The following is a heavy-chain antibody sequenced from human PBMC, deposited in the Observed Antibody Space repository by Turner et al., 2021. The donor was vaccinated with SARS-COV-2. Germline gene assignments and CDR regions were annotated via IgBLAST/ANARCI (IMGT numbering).Heavy chain of an antibody. CDR3: ARGLSGNYYFFDY. J-gene: IGHJ4*02. CDR2: ISYDGSNK. D-gene: IGHD1-26*01. Sequence: QVQLVESGGGLVQPGRSLSPSCAASGFTFSNYAMHWVRQAPGKGLGWVALISYDGSNKYYADSVKGRFTISRDNSKNTLSLQMNSLRAEDTAVYYCARGLSGNYYFFDYWGQGTLVTVSS. CDR1: GFTFSNYA. V-gene: IGHV3-30-3*01.